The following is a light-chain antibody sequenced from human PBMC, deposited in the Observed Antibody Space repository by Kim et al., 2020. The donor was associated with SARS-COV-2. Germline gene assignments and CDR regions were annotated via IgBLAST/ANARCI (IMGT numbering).Light chain of an antibody. CDR1: ENARSY. J-gene: IGKJ3*01. V-gene: IGKV3-11*01. Sequence: EPVLTQSPATLSLSPGERATLSCRASENARSYLAWYQQKPGQAPRLLIYNASNRAAGIPARFSGSGSGTDFTLTISSLEPEDLAVYYCQYGTNVGPGTKVDIK. CDR2: NAS. CDR3: QYGTN.